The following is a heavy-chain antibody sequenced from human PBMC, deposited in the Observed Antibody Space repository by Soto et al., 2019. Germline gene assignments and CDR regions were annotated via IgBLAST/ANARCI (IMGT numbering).Heavy chain of an antibody. CDR1: GGSMSSGGYY. V-gene: IGHV4-31*03. CDR2: IYYSGST. CDR3: ARDCSGGSCYSGTFDY. Sequence: SETLSVTCTVSGGSMSSGGYYWSWIRQHPGKGLGWIGYIYYSGSTYYNPSLKSRVTISVDTSKNQSSLKLSSVTAADTAVYYCARDCSGGSCYSGTFDYWGQGTLVTVSS. J-gene: IGHJ4*02. D-gene: IGHD2-15*01.